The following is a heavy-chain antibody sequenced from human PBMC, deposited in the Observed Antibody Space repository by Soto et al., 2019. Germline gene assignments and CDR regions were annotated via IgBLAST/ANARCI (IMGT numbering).Heavy chain of an antibody. Sequence: GDSVKVSCKASGYTFTSYDINWVRQDTGQGLEWMGWMSPNSGNTGYAQKFQGRVTMTRNTSISTAYMELSSLRSEDTAVYYCARNPYQPLDGDYYYGMDVWGQGTTVTVSS. V-gene: IGHV1-8*01. CDR3: ARNPYQPLDGDYYYGMDV. CDR2: MSPNSGNT. D-gene: IGHD2-2*01. CDR1: GYTFTSYD. J-gene: IGHJ6*02.